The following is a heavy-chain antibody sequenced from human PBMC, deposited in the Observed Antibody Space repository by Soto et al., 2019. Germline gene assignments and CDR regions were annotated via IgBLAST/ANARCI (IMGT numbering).Heavy chain of an antibody. V-gene: IGHV1-2*02. D-gene: IGHD2-15*01. CDR3: ARSSCKGGSCYFDFDH. CDR1: GYTFTDYY. Sequence: XSVKVSCKASGYTFTDYYIHWVRHAPGQGLQWMGWINPNSGGTNYAQKFQGRVTMTRDTSISTAYMELRSLRSEYTAVYFCARSSCKGGSCYFDFDHWGQGTLVTVSS. J-gene: IGHJ4*02. CDR2: INPNSGGT.